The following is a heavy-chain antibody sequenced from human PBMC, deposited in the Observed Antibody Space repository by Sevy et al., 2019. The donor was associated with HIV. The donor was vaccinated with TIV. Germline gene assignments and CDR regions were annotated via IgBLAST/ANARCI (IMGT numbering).Heavy chain of an antibody. CDR3: ARRDVNHQFLLDY. D-gene: IGHD2-21*01. CDR2: ISYDERDI. V-gene: IGHV3-30*03. Sequence: GGSLRLSCAASGFTFHDYAMHWVRQAPGKGLEWLSYISYDERDIYYLDSVRGRFSVSRDNSKQTLFLQMDSLGPEDMAIYYCARRDVNHQFLLDYWGQGILVTVSS. J-gene: IGHJ4*02. CDR1: GFTFHDYA.